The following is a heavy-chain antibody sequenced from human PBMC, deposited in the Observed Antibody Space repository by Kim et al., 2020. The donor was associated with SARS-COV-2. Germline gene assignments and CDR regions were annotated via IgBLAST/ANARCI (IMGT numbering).Heavy chain of an antibody. CDR2: IIPIFGTA. V-gene: IGHV1-69*13. D-gene: IGHD3-22*01. CDR1: GGTFSSYA. J-gene: IGHJ4*02. CDR3: ARDGEASSSGYTIFDY. Sequence: SVKVSCKASGGTFSSYAISWVRQAPGQGLEWMGGIIPIFGTANYAQKFQGRVTITADESTSTAYMELSSLRSEDTAVYYCARDGEASSSGYTIFDYWGQGTLVTVSS.